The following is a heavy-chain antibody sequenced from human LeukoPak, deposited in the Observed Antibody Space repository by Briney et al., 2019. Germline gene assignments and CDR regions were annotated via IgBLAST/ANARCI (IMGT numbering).Heavy chain of an antibody. V-gene: IGHV3-23*01. CDR2: ISSSVSLT. J-gene: IGHJ4*02. D-gene: IGHD3-9*01. CDR3: AKADGFDWYWHY. Sequence: PGGSLRLSCAASGFTFRSYAMTWVRQAPGKGLEWVSAISSSVSLTYYADAVKGRFTVSRDNSKNTLYLQMNSLRAEDTAVYYCAKADGFDWYWHYWGQGILVTVSS. CDR1: GFTFRSYA.